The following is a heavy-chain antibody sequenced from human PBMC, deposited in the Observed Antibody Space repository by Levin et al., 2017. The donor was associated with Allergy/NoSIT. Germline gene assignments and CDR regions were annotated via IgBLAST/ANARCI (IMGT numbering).Heavy chain of an antibody. CDR2: SSAYNGNT. Sequence: RGGNSWGRPDLGKGLEWMGWSSAYNGNTNYGQKFQGRVTMTTDTSTSTAYMELRSLRSDDTAVYFCTRDLGEDTTMIFFDFWGQGTLVTVSS. V-gene: IGHV1-18*01. CDR1: RGG. D-gene: IGHD5-18*01. CDR3: TRDLGEDTTMIFFDF. J-gene: IGHJ4*02.